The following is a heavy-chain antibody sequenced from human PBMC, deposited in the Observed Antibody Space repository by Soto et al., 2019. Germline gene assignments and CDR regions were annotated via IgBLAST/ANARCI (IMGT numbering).Heavy chain of an antibody. V-gene: IGHV1-69*13. CDR3: ARGGRDGYKYYFDY. CDR2: IIPIFGTA. Sequence: ASVKVSCKASGGTFSSYAISWVRQAPGQGLEWMGGIIPIFGTANYAQKFQGRVTITADESTSTAYMELSSLRSEDTAVYYCARGGRDGYKYYFDYCGQGTLVTVSS. J-gene: IGHJ4*02. D-gene: IGHD5-12*01. CDR1: GGTFSSYA.